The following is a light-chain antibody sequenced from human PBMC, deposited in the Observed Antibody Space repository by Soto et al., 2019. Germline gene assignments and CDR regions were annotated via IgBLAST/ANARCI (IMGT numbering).Light chain of an antibody. CDR1: SSDVGGYNY. CDR3: SSYTNSSTLCV. CDR2: EVN. V-gene: IGLV2-14*01. Sequence: QSALTQPASVSGSPGQSITISCTGTSSDVGGYNYVSWYQQHPGKAPKLMIYEVNNRPSGVSNRFSGSKSGNTASLTISGLQAEDEADYYCSSYTNSSTLCVFGNGTKVTVL. J-gene: IGLJ1*01.